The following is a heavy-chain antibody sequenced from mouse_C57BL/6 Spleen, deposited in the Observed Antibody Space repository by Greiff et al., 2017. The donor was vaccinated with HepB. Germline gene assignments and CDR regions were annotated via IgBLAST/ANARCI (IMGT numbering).Heavy chain of an antibody. V-gene: IGHV1-52*01. CDR3: ARDYGSSYGWYFDV. CDR1: GYTFTSYW. J-gene: IGHJ1*03. CDR2: IDPSDSET. Sequence: QVQLQQPGAELVRPGSSVKLSCKASGYTFTSYWMHWVKQRPIQGLEWIGNIDPSDSETHYNQKFKDKATLTVDKYYSTAYMKLSSLTSEDSAVYYCARDYGSSYGWYFDVWGTGTTVTVSS. D-gene: IGHD1-1*01.